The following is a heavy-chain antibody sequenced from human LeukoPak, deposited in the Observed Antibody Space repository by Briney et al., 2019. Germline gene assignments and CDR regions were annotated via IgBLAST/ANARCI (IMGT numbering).Heavy chain of an antibody. CDR2: IKQDGSEK. D-gene: IGHD6-19*01. J-gene: IGHJ4*02. Sequence: GGSLRLSCAASGFTFTSYWMSWVRQAPGKGLEWVANIKQDGSEKDYMGSMKGRFTISRDNAKNSLYLQMNSLRAEDTAVYYCARDMGNVDSIAVAADYWGQGTLVTVSS. CDR3: ARDMGNVDSIAVAADY. V-gene: IGHV3-7*01. CDR1: GFTFTSYW.